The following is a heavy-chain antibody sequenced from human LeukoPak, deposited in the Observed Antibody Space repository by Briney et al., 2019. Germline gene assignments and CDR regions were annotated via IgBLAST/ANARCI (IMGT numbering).Heavy chain of an antibody. V-gene: IGHV3-30*02. J-gene: IGHJ4*02. CDR2: IRYDESNK. CDR1: GFTFSNYG. CDR3: AKDLSSSGSYSSVDY. D-gene: IGHD1-26*01. Sequence: PGRSPRLSCAASGFTFSNYGMHWVRQAPGKGLEWVAFIRYDESNKYYADSVKGRFTISRDNSKNALYLQMDSLGPEDTALYYCAKDLSSSGSYSSVDYWGQGTLVTVSS.